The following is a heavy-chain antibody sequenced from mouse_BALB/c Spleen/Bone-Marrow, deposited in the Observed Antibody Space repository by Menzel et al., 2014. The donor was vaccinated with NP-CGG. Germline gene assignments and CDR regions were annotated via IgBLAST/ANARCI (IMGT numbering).Heavy chain of an antibody. CDR3: ARYYDYAWFAY. V-gene: IGHV1-9*01. Sequence: HVQLQQPGTELMKPGASVKISCKATGYTFSSYWIEWVKQRPGHGLEWIGEILPGSGNTNYNENFKGKATFTADTSSNTAYMQLSSLTSEDSAVYYCARYYDYAWFAYWPQGTLFPVSA. CDR2: ILPGSGNT. J-gene: IGHJ3*01. D-gene: IGHD2-4*01. CDR1: GYTFSSYW.